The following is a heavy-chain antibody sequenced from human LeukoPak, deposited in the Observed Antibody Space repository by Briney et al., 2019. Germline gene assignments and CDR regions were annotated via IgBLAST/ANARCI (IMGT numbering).Heavy chain of an antibody. CDR1: GGTFSSYA. J-gene: IGHJ4*02. CDR3: ARATAWELLQSHHPYFDY. V-gene: IGHV1-69*13. D-gene: IGHD1-26*01. Sequence: SVTVSCTASGGTFSSYAISWVRQAPGQGLEWMGGIIPIFGTANYAQKFQGRVTITADESTSTAYMELSSLRSEDTAVYYCARATAWELLQSHHPYFDYWGQGTLVTVSS. CDR2: IIPIFGTA.